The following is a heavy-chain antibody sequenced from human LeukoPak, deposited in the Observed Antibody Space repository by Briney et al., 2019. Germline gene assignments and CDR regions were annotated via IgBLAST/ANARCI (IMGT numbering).Heavy chain of an antibody. J-gene: IGHJ4*02. CDR3: ARISMATIESPFDY. Sequence: ASVKVSCKASRGTFSSYAISWVRQAPGQGLEWMGGIIPIFGTANYAQKFQGRVTITADESTSTACMELSSLRSEDTAVYYCARISMATIESPFDYWGQGTLVTVSS. CDR1: RGTFSSYA. V-gene: IGHV1-69*01. D-gene: IGHD5-24*01. CDR2: IIPIFGTA.